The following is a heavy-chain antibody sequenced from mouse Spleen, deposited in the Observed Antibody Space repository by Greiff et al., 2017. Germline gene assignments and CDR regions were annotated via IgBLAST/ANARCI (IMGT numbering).Heavy chain of an antibody. J-gene: IGHJ4*01. Sequence: QVHVKQSGAELVRPGSSVKLSCKASGYTFTSYWMDWVKQRPGQGLEWIGNIYPSDSETHYNQKFKDKATLTVDKSSSTAYMQLSSLTSEDSAVYYCAFSNYGYAMDYWGQGTSVTVSS. CDR2: IYPSDSET. CDR1: GYTFTSYW. D-gene: IGHD2-5*01. CDR3: AFSNYGYAMDY. V-gene: IGHV1-61*01.